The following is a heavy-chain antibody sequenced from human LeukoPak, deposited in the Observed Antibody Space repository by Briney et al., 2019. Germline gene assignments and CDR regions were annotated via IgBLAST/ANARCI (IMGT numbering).Heavy chain of an antibody. CDR1: GGSISSSSYY. V-gene: IGHV3-23*01. J-gene: IGHJ4*02. CDR2: ISDSGDSS. D-gene: IGHD1-14*01. CDR3: AKGPYNRNSFDL. Sequence: ETLSLTCTVSGGSISSSSYYWGWIRQPPGKGLEWVSVISDSGDSSRYIDSVKDRFIISRDNSKNTLYLQMTSLRVEDTAVYYCAKGPYNRNSFDLWGQGTLVTVSS.